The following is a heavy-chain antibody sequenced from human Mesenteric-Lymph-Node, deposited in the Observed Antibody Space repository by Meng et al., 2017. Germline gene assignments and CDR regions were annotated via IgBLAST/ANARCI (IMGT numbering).Heavy chain of an antibody. Sequence: GGSLRLSCKGSGYSFTNYWILWVRQMPGKGLEWMGIIFPGDSDTRYSPSFRGQVTISADKSLSTAYLQWSSLKASDTAMYYCARRVLSMEYFDLWGGGTLVTVSS. CDR3: ARRVLSMEYFDL. CDR2: IFPGDSDT. CDR1: GYSFTNYW. J-gene: IGHJ2*01. D-gene: IGHD2/OR15-2a*01. V-gene: IGHV5-51*01.